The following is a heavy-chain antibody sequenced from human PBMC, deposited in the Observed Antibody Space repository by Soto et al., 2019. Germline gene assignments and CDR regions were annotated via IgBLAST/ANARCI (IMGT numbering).Heavy chain of an antibody. CDR3: VHRPSRYSDYTSVSYDLGGAFAS. V-gene: IGHV2-5*01. D-gene: IGHD3-16*01. J-gene: IGHJ4*02. Sequence: ITLKEAGPTLVKPTQTLTLTCTVSGFSLTSSGVGVGWIRQPPGTALEWLALIYGTDAKRHSPSLTSRLTITPDTSKKQLVLTTPYMEPAYTATCYCVHRPSRYSDYTSVSYDLGGAFASWGQVTLVNFSS. CDR1: GFSLTSSGVG. CDR2: IYGTDAK.